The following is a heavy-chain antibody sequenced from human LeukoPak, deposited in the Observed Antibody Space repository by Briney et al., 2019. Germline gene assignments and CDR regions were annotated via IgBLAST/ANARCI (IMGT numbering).Heavy chain of an antibody. CDR2: IRYDGSNK. V-gene: IGHV3-30*02. CDR3: AKAWDIVVVPAAADY. Sequence: GGSPRLSCAASGFTFSSYGMHWVRQAPGKGLEWVAFIRYDGSNKYYADSVKGRFTISRDNSKNTLYLQMNSLRAEDTAVYYCAKAWDIVVVPAAADYWGQGTLVTVSS. J-gene: IGHJ4*02. D-gene: IGHD2-2*01. CDR1: GFTFSSYG.